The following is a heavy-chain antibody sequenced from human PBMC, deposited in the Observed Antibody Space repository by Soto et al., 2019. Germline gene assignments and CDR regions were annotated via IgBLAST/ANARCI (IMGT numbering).Heavy chain of an antibody. CDR3: ASHVIVRGDGGYIRVSCYFDY. V-gene: IGHV4-34*01. D-gene: IGHD3-16*02. CDR1: GGSFSGYY. CDR2: INHSGST. Sequence: SETLSLTCAVYGGSFSGYYWSWFRQPPGKGLEWIGEINHSGSTNYNPSLKSRVTISVDTSKNQFSLTLSSVTAADTAVYYCASHVIVRGDGGYIRVSCYFDYWGQGTLVNVSS. J-gene: IGHJ4*02.